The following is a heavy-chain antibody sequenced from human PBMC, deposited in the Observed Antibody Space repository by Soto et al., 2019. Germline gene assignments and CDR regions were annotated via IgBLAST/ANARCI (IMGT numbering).Heavy chain of an antibody. D-gene: IGHD1-20*01. CDR2: MYYSGST. Sequence: PSETLSLTCTVSGDSISSSSYYWNWIRQHPGKGLEWIGYMYYSGSTYYNPSLKSRITISRNTSKNQFSLRLSSVTAANTAIYYRARHNPGVGRPEFDPWGQGILVTVSS. J-gene: IGHJ5*02. CDR1: GDSISSSSYY. V-gene: IGHV4-31*03. CDR3: ARHNPGVGRPEFDP.